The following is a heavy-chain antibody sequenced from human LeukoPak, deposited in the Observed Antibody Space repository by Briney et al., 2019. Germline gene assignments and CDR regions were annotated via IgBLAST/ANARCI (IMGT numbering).Heavy chain of an antibody. V-gene: IGHV3-11*01. CDR3: ARSGWFGPGAFDI. J-gene: IGHJ3*02. CDR1: GFTFSDYY. D-gene: IGHD3-10*01. CDR2: ISSSGSTI. Sequence: GGSLRLSCAATGFTFSDYYMSWIRQAPGKGLEWVSYISSSGSTIYYADSVKGRFTISRDNAKNSLYLQMNSLRAEDTALYYCARSGWFGPGAFDIWGQGTMVTVSS.